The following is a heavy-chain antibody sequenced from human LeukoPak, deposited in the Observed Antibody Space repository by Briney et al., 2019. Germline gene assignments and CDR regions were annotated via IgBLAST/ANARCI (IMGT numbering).Heavy chain of an antibody. CDR1: GFTFSSYA. D-gene: IGHD1-26*01. V-gene: IGHV3-30-3*01. CDR2: ISYDGSNK. CDR3: ARSGSDSMDYYGMDV. Sequence: GGSLRLSCAASGFTFSSYAMHWVRQAPGKGLEWVAVISYDGSNKYYADSVKGRFTISRDNSKNTLYLQMNSLRAEDTAVYYCARSGSDSMDYYGMDVWGQGTTVTVSS. J-gene: IGHJ6*02.